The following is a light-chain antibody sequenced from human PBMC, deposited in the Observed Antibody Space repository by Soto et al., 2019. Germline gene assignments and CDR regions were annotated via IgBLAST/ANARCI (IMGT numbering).Light chain of an antibody. CDR3: CSYAGSSARVV. CDR2: EVT. V-gene: IGLV2-23*02. Sequence: QSALTQPASVSGSPGQSITISCTRSSTDFENYNLVSWYQHCPDKAPKLIIYEVTKRPSEISDRFSGSESDTTASLIISGLQPEDEADYYCCSYAGSSARVVFGGGTKLTVL. CDR1: STDFENYNL. J-gene: IGLJ2*01.